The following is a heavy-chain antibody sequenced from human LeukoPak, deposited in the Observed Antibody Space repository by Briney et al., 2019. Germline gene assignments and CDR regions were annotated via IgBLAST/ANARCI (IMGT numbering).Heavy chain of an antibody. Sequence: GASVKVSRKASGYTFTGYYMHWVRQAPGQGLEWMGWINPNSGGTNYIQKFQGRVTMTRDTSISTAYMELSRLRSDDMAVYYCARELIKNTAMVPWGQGTLVTVSS. D-gene: IGHD5-18*01. CDR2: INPNSGGT. J-gene: IGHJ4*02. CDR1: GYTFTGYY. CDR3: ARELIKNTAMVP. V-gene: IGHV1-2*02.